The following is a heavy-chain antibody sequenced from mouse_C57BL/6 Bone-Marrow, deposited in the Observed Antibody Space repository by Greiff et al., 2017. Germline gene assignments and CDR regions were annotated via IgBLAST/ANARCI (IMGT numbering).Heavy chain of an antibody. CDR2: IDPSDSYT. J-gene: IGHJ4*01. Sequence: QVQLQQPGAELVRPGTSVKLSCKASGYTFTSYWMHWVKQRPGPGLEWIGVIDPSDSYTNYNQKFKGTATLTVDTSSSTAYMQLSSLTSEDSAVYYCARRYYGSSYFYAMDYWGQGTSVTVSS. V-gene: IGHV1-59*01. D-gene: IGHD1-1*01. CDR1: GYTFTSYW. CDR3: ARRYYGSSYFYAMDY.